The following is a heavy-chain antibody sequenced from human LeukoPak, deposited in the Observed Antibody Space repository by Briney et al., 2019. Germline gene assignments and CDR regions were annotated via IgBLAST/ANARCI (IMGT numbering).Heavy chain of an antibody. V-gene: IGHV1-69*13. J-gene: IGHJ6*03. CDR3: ARSSVKGGYAYYYYYYMDV. CDR1: GGTFSSYA. CDR2: IIPIFRTA. D-gene: IGHD3-22*01. Sequence: GASVKVPCKASGGTFSSYAISWVRQAPGQGLEWMGGIIPIFRTANYAQKFQGRVTITADESTSTAYMELSSLRSEDTAVYYCARSSVKGGYAYYYYYYMDVWGKGTTVTVSS.